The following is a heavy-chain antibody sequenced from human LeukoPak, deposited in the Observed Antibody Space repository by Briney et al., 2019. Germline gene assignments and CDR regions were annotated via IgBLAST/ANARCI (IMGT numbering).Heavy chain of an antibody. D-gene: IGHD6-19*01. CDR3: TTVLYAVAGKENEGYYFDY. CDR1: GFTFSSYW. CDR2: IKSKTDGGTT. Sequence: GGSLRLSCATSGFTFSSYWMSWVRQAPGKGLEWVGRIKSKTDGGTTDYAAPVKGRFTISRDDSKNTLYLQMNSLKTEDTAVYYCTTVLYAVAGKENEGYYFDYWGQGTLVTVSS. V-gene: IGHV3-15*01. J-gene: IGHJ4*02.